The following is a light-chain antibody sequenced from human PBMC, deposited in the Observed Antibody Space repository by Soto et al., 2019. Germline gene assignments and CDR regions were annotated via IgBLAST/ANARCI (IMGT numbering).Light chain of an antibody. CDR3: QSADSSGIWV. CDR1: TLPRQF. Sequence: SYELTQSPPLSLSPGQTARITCSGETLPRQFAYWYQQKPGQAPTVVIFKDSDRPSGIPERFSGSTSGTTVTLTIRGVQAEDEADYYCQSADSSGIWVFGGGTKLTVL. V-gene: IGLV3-25*02. J-gene: IGLJ3*02. CDR2: KDS.